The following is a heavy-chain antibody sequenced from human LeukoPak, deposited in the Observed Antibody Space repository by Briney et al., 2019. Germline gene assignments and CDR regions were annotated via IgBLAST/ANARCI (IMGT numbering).Heavy chain of an antibody. CDR2: INAGNGNT. J-gene: IGHJ6*02. CDR3: ARDLNYDFWSAPEPGNYYYGMDV. V-gene: IGHV1-3*01. D-gene: IGHD3-3*01. CDR1: GYTFTSYA. Sequence: GASVKVSCKASGYTFTSYAMHWVRQAPGQRLEWMGWINAGNGNTKYSQKFQGRVTITADESTSTAYMELSSLRSEDTAVYYYARDLNYDFWSAPEPGNYYYGMDVWGQGTTVTVSS.